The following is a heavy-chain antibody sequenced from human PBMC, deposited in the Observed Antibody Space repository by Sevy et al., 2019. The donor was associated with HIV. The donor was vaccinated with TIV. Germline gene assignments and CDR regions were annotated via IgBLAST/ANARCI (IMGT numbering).Heavy chain of an antibody. CDR1: GVTFNTYS. CDR3: ARCPGHYSIDY. Sequence: GGSLRLSCAASGVTFNTYSLIWVRQTPGKGLEWLSFIGTAAGVTYYADSVKGRFTISRDNAKNSLYLQMNSLRDEETAVYYCARCPGHYSIDYWGQGTLVTVSS. D-gene: IGHD2-21*01. J-gene: IGHJ4*02. CDR2: IGTAAGVT. V-gene: IGHV3-48*02.